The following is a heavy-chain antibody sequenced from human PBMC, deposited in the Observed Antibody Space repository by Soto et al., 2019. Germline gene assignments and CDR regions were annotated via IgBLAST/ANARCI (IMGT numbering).Heavy chain of an antibody. CDR2: IKSKTDGVTT. CDR3: TTDILGYCSGGSCYGKTY. J-gene: IGHJ4*02. Sequence: GGSLRLSCAASGFTFSNALMSWVRQPPGKGLEWVGRIKSKTDGVTTDYAAPVKGRFTISRDDSKNTLYLQMNSLKTEDTAVYYCTTDILGYCSGGSCYGKTYWGQGTLVTVSS. V-gene: IGHV3-15*01. D-gene: IGHD2-15*01. CDR1: GFTFSNAL.